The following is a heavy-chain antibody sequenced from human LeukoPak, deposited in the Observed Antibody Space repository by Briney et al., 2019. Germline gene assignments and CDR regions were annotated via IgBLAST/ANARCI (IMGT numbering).Heavy chain of an antibody. V-gene: IGHV4-4*02. J-gene: IGHJ6*02. CDR1: GGSISSSNW. Sequence: PSGTLSLTCAVSGGSISSSNWWSWVRQPPGKGLEWIGEIYHSGSTNYNPSLKSRVTISVDKSKNQFSLKLSSVTAADTAVYYCARAPDYYDSSGYYYYGMDVWGQGTTVTVSS. CDR3: ARAPDYYDSSGYYYYGMDV. D-gene: IGHD3-22*01. CDR2: IYHSGST.